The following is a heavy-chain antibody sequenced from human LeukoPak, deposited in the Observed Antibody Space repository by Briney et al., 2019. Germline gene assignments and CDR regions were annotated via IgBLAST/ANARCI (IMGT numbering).Heavy chain of an antibody. V-gene: IGHV4-38-2*02. Sequence: DTVSLTCTVCTCSLSRKFHRGLVRPAPRGGLQSIGSVYQSGNGYYSPSLKSRVVISFLPSKKELPLKINSVTATDTAQYYCASLRFGDSYFDLWGQGTQATVPS. J-gene: IGHJ4*02. CDR2: VYQSGNG. D-gene: IGHD3-10*01. CDR1: TCSLSRKFH. CDR3: ASLRFGDSYFDL.